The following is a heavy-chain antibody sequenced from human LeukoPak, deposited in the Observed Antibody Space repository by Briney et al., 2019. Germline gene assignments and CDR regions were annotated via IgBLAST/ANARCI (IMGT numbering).Heavy chain of an antibody. CDR2: MNPNSGNT. CDR3: ARVGSYDISYYYYMDV. Sequence: ASVKVSCKASGYTFTSYEINWVRQATGQGLEWVGWMNPNSGNTGYAQKFQGRVTMTRDTSISTAYMELSRLRSDDTAVYYCARVGSYDISYYYYMDVWGKGTTVTVSS. CDR1: GYTFTSYE. J-gene: IGHJ6*03. V-gene: IGHV1-8*01. D-gene: IGHD3-9*01.